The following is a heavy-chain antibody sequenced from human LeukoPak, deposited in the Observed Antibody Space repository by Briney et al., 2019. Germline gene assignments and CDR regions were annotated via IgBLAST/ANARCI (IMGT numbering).Heavy chain of an antibody. CDR3: ATPPAAGAYYYYGMDV. J-gene: IGHJ6*02. CDR1: GFTFSSYE. Sequence: GGSLRLSCAASGFTFSSYEMNWVRQAPGKGLEWVSYISSSGSTTYYADSVKGRFTISRDNAKNSLYLQMNSLRAEDTAVYYCATPPAAGAYYYYGMDVWGQGTTVTVSS. V-gene: IGHV3-48*03. CDR2: ISSSGSTT. D-gene: IGHD6-13*01.